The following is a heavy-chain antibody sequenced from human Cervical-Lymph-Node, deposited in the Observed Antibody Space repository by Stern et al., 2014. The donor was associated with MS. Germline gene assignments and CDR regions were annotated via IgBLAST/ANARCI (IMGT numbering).Heavy chain of an antibody. CDR1: GASVSSGGYY. J-gene: IGHJ4*02. CDR2: LYYTGST. D-gene: IGHD5-12*01. Sequence: QLQLQESGPGLVKPSQTVSLTCTVSGASVSSGGYYWSWIRQHPGKGLVWVGYLYYTGSTYYNPSLKIRVTISLDTSNNRFSLRLSSVTAADTAVYFCARGATINDFDFWGQGTLVTVSS. CDR3: ARGATINDFDF. V-gene: IGHV4-31*03.